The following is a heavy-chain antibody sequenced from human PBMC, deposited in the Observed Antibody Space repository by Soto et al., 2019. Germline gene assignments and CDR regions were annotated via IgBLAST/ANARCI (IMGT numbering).Heavy chain of an antibody. Sequence: QVQLVQSGAEVEKPGASVKVSCKASGYSFSNYAVHWVRQAPGQRLEWMGWVNAGNGNTRYSQNFQGRVTITRDTSARTAYLKLSSLRSEDTAVYYCARGHLAVVPVASWYYYMDVWGKGTTVTVSS. D-gene: IGHD2-2*01. V-gene: IGHV1-3*01. CDR2: VNAGNGNT. J-gene: IGHJ6*03. CDR1: GYSFSNYA. CDR3: ARGHLAVVPVASWYYYMDV.